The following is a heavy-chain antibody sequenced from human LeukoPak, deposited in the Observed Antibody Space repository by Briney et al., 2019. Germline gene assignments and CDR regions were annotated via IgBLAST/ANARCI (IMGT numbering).Heavy chain of an antibody. D-gene: IGHD3-22*01. CDR3: AREVSRGRSGYQIDY. V-gene: IGHV4-59*01. CDR1: GASISTYF. J-gene: IGHJ4*02. CDR2: IDYSAYT. Sequence: SETLSLTCTVSGASISTYFWTWIRQPPGKGLEWIGYIDYSAYTKYNPSLKSRITISVDTSKNQFSLSLSSLTAADTAVYYCAREVSRGRSGYQIDYWGPGTLVTVSS.